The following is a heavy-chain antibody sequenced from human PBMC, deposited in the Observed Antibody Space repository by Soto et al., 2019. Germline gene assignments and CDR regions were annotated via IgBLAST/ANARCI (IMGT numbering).Heavy chain of an antibody. Sequence: QVQLVQSGAEVKKPGSSVKVSCKASGGTFSSYAISWVRQAPGQGLEWMGGIIPIFGTANYAQKFQGRVTITADESTSTAYMELSSLRSDDTAVYYCARSNYYDSSGFEGYNWFDPWGQGTLVTVSS. CDR2: IIPIFGTA. V-gene: IGHV1-69*12. CDR3: ARSNYYDSSGFEGYNWFDP. D-gene: IGHD3-22*01. CDR1: GGTFSSYA. J-gene: IGHJ5*02.